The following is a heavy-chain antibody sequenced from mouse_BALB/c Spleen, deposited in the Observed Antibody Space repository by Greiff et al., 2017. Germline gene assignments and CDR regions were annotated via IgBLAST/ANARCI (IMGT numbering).Heavy chain of an antibody. CDR3: ARDRGGYYVGYAMDY. CDR1: GFSLTSYG. J-gene: IGHJ4*01. V-gene: IGHV2-9*02. Sequence: QVQLKESGPGLVAPSQSLSITCTVSGFSLTSYGVHWVRQPPGKGLEWLGVIWAGGSTNYNSALMSRLSISKDNSKSQVFLKMNSLQTDDTAMYYCARDRGGYYVGYAMDYWGQGTSVTVSS. CDR2: IWAGGST. D-gene: IGHD2-3*01.